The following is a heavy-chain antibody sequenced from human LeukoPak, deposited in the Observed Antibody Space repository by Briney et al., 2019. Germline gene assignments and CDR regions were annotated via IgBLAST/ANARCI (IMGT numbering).Heavy chain of an antibody. Sequence: SETLSLTCVVYGGSFSGYYWSWIRQHPGKGLEWIGYIYYSGSTYYNPSLKSRVTISVDTSKNQFSLKLSSVTAADTAVYYCARGGVATIQLDYWGQGTLVTVSS. J-gene: IGHJ4*02. CDR2: IYYSGST. CDR1: GGSFSGYY. D-gene: IGHD5-12*01. V-gene: IGHV4-31*11. CDR3: ARGGVATIQLDY.